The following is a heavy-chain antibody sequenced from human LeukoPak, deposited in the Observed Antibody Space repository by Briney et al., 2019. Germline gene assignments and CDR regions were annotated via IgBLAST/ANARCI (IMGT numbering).Heavy chain of an antibody. CDR3: APRPRYCSSTSCP. V-gene: IGHV3-48*03. CDR2: ISSSGSTV. Sequence: GGSLRLSCAASGLTFSSYEMNWVRQAPGKGREGISYISSSGSTVYYADSVKGRFTISRDNAKNSLYLQMNSLRAEDTALYYCAPRPRYCSSTSCPWGQGTLVTVSS. D-gene: IGHD2-2*01. J-gene: IGHJ5*02. CDR1: GLTFSSYE.